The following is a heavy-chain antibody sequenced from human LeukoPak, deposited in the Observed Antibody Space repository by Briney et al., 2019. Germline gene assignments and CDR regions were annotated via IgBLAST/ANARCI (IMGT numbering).Heavy chain of an antibody. CDR2: IKLDGSEK. J-gene: IGHJ3*02. Sequence: GGSLRLSCAASGLTFSSYWMTRVRQAPGKGLEWVANIKLDGSEKYYVNSVKGRFTISRDNAKNSLYLQMNSLRAEDTAVYYCAKAPIGRAYAFDIWGQGTMVTVSS. D-gene: IGHD1-26*01. CDR3: AKAPIGRAYAFDI. V-gene: IGHV3-7*01. CDR1: GLTFSSYW.